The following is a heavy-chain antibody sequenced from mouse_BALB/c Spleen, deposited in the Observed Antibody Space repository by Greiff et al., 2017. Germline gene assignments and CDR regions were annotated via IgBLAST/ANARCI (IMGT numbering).Heavy chain of an antibody. CDR1: GYTFTSYT. Sequence: VQLVESAAELARPGASVKMSCKASGYTFTSYTMHWVKQRPGQGLEWIGYINPSSGYTEYNQKFKDKTTLTADKSSSTAYMQLSSLTSEDSAVYYCARLAMDYWGQGTSVTVSS. CDR2: INPSSGYT. J-gene: IGHJ4*01. CDR3: ARLAMDY. V-gene: IGHV1-4*02.